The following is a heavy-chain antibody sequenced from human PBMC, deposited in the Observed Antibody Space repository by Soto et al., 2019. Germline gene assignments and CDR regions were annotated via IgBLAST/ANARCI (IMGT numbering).Heavy chain of an antibody. D-gene: IGHD3-3*01. J-gene: IGHJ4*02. Sequence: EVQLVESGGGLVKPGGSLRLSCAASGFTFTNAWMNWVRQAPGKGLEWVGRIKTNAEAETTDYSTPVKGRFTISRDDSKNTLYLQLNSLRIEDTDVYYCTTGSDEGYWGQGALVTVSS. V-gene: IGHV3-15*07. CDR1: GFTFTNAW. CDR2: IKTNAEAETT. CDR3: TTGSDEGY.